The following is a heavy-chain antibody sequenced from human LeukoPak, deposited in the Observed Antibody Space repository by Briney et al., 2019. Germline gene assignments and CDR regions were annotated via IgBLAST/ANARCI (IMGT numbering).Heavy chain of an antibody. CDR1: GGSVNNNAYY. Sequence: SETLSLTCTVSGGSVNNNAYYWGWVRQPPGKGLEYIGNVYYSGSTYYNPALKSRVTISVDTSKTQFSLKLSSVTAADTAVYYCARHLLSVGATEYDAFDIWGQGTMVTVSS. D-gene: IGHD1-26*01. V-gene: IGHV4-39*01. CDR3: ARHLLSVGATEYDAFDI. J-gene: IGHJ3*02. CDR2: VYYSGST.